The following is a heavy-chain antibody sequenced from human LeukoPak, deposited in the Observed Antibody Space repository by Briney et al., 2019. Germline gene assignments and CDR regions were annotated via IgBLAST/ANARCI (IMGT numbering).Heavy chain of an antibody. J-gene: IGHJ6*02. CDR1: GGSFSGYY. V-gene: IGHV4-34*01. CDR3: ASERPPYGMDV. D-gene: IGHD1-1*01. CDR2: INHSGST. Sequence: PSETLSLTCAVYGGSFSGYYWSWIRQPPGKGLEWIGEINHSGSTNYNPSLKSRVTISVDTSKNQFSLKLSSVTAADTALYYCASERPPYGMDVWGQGATVTVSS.